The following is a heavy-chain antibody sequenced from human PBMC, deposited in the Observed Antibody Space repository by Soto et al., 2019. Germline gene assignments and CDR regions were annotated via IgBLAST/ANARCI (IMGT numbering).Heavy chain of an antibody. CDR1: GFTFTRYS. J-gene: IGHJ4*02. V-gene: IGHV3-21*06. CDR3: ARESEDLTSNFDY. Sequence: AGGSLRLSCAASGFTFTRYSMNWVRQAPGKGLEWFSSISSTTNYIYYGDSMKGRFTISRDNAKNSLYLEMNSLRAEDTAVYYCARESEDLTSNFDYWGQGTLVTVSS. CDR2: ISSTTNYI.